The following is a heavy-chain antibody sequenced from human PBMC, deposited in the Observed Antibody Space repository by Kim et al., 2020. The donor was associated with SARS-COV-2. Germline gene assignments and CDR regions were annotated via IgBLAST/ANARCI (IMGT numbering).Heavy chain of an antibody. CDR2: IYYSGGT. J-gene: IGHJ4*02. V-gene: IGHV4-39*01. CDR3: ARQGSGSSSWYLYYFDY. D-gene: IGHD6-13*01. Sequence: EWIGSIYYSGGTYYNPSLKSRVTISVDTSKNQFSLKLSSVTAADTAVYYCARQGSGSSSWYLYYFDYWGQGTLVTVSS.